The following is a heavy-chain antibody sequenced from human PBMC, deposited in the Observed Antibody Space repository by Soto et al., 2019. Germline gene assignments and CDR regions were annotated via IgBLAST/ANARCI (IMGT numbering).Heavy chain of an antibody. CDR1: GYTFTSYG. V-gene: IGHV1-18*01. D-gene: IGHD4-17*01. CDR3: AAGVREPRLHYYYGMDV. J-gene: IGHJ6*02. CDR2: ISAYNGNT. Sequence: ASVKVSCKASGYTFTSYGISWVRQAPGQGLEWMGWISAYNGNTNYAQKFQERVTITRDMSTSTAYMELSSLRSEDTAVYYCAAGVREPRLHYYYGMDVWGQGTTVTVSS.